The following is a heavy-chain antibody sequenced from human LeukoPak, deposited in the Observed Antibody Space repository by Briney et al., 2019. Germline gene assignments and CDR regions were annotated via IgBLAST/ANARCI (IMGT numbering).Heavy chain of an antibody. D-gene: IGHD6-25*01. V-gene: IGHV1-24*01. CDR1: GYTLTELS. Sequence: VASVNVSCKVSGYTLTELSMHWVRQAPGKGLEWMGGFDPEDGETIYAQKFQGRVDMTEDASTDTAYMELNNLRSEDTSVYYCVRFAAGPDPYYPWGQGTLVTVSS. CDR2: FDPEDGET. CDR3: VRFAAGPDPYYP. J-gene: IGHJ5*02.